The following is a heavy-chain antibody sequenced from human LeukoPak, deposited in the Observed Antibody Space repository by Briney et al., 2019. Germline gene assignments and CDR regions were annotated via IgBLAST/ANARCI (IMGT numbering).Heavy chain of an antibody. CDR1: GGSISSYY. CDR2: LYYSGSN. J-gene: IGHJ4*02. CDR3: AGTYYYDSSGYYHYSL. Sequence: SETLSLTCTVSGGSISSYYWSWIRQPPGKGLEWLGYLYYSGSNNYNPSLKSRVTISVDTSKNQFSLKLSSVTAADTAVYYCAGTYYYDSSGYYHYSLWGQGTLVTVSS. V-gene: IGHV4-59*01. D-gene: IGHD3-22*01.